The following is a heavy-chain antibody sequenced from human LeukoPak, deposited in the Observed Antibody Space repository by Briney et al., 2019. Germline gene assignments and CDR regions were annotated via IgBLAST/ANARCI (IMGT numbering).Heavy chain of an antibody. CDR1: GFTFSSYA. CDR2: LSGSGGSA. J-gene: IGHJ4*02. Sequence: GGSLRLSCAASGFTFSSYAMSWVRQAPGKGLEWVSILSGSGGSAYYADSVKGRFTISRDNSKNTLYLQMNSLRVEDTAVYYCAKGRYESSGFNWAAWGQGTLVTVSS. CDR3: AKGRYESSGFNWAA. V-gene: IGHV3-23*01. D-gene: IGHD3-22*01.